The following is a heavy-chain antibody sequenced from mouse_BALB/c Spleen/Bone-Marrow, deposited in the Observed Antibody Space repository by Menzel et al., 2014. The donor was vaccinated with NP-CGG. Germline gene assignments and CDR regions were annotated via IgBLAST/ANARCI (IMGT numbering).Heavy chain of an antibody. CDR3: ARDMGGLLFDS. J-gene: IGHJ2*01. CDR2: IRNKAYGYTT. D-gene: IGHD1-1*01. V-gene: IGHV7-3*02. Sequence: EVKLVESGGGLVQPGGSLRLSCATSGFTFTDYYVNWVRQPPGKALEWLAFIRNKAYGYTTECSASVKGRFTISRDNSQNILYLQMNTLRAEDSVTYYCARDMGGLLFDSWGQGTTLSVSS. CDR1: GFTFTDYY.